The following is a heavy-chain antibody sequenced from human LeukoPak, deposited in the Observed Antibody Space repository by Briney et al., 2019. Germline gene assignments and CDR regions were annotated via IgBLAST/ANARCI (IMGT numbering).Heavy chain of an antibody. J-gene: IGHJ6*03. CDR2: INHSGST. V-gene: IGHV4-34*01. Sequence: SETLSLTCAVSGGSFSGYYWSWIRQPPGKGLEWIGEINHSGSTNYNPSLKSRVTISVDTSKNQFSLKLSSVTAADTAVYYCARVEFLEWLLSSHYYYMDVWGKGTTVTVSS. CDR3: ARVEFLEWLLSSHYYYMDV. D-gene: IGHD3-3*01. CDR1: GGSFSGYY.